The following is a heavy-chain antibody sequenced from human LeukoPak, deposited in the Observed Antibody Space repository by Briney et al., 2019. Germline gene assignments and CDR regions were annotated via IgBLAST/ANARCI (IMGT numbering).Heavy chain of an antibody. J-gene: IGHJ4*02. Sequence: PGGSLRLSCAASGFTFSSYWMAWVRQAPGKELEWVANIKGDGSEDHYVGSVRGRFTISRDNAKNSLYLQMNSLTAEDTAVYYCARDVPYNMNQMYFDYWGQGTLVTVSS. CDR2: IKGDGSED. CDR1: GFTFSSYW. D-gene: IGHD3-10*01. V-gene: IGHV3-7*01. CDR3: ARDVPYNMNQMYFDY.